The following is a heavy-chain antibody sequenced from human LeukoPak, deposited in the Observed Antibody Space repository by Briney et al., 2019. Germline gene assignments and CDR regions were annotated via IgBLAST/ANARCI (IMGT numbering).Heavy chain of an antibody. D-gene: IGHD2/OR15-2a*01. V-gene: IGHV4-59*08. J-gene: IGHJ6*02. CDR1: GGSISSYY. CDR3: ARHDPVGHFLRGMDV. CDR2: IYYTGST. Sequence: SETLSLTCTVSGGSISSYYWSWIRQPAGKGLEWIGYIYYTGSTIYNPSLRSRVTMSVDVSKNQFSLDLTSVTAADTAVYYCARHDPVGHFLRGMDVWGQGTTVTVSS.